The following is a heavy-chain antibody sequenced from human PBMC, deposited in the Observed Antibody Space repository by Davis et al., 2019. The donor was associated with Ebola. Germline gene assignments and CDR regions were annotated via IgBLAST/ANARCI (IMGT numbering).Heavy chain of an antibody. V-gene: IGHV4-61*08. Sequence: SETLSLTCAVSGGSISSGGYYWSWIRQPPGKGLEWIGYIYYSGSTNYNPSLKSRVTMSVDTSKNQFSLKLTSLTAADTAVYYCARDPVNEDPRYWGQGTLVTVSS. D-gene: IGHD4-23*01. CDR3: ARDPVNEDPRY. CDR2: IYYSGST. CDR1: GGSISSGGYY. J-gene: IGHJ4*02.